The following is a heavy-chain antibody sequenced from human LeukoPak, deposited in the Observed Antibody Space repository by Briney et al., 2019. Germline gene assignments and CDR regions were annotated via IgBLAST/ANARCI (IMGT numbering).Heavy chain of an antibody. CDR2: IGYSGSDT. Sequence: GGSLRLSCIVSGFTLSSYEMTWFRQAPGKGLEWVSSIGYSGSDTHYADSVKGRFTISRDNSKNTLYLQMNSLRAEDTAVYYCARDGPYYYDSSGFFDYWGQGTLVTVSS. D-gene: IGHD3-22*01. CDR3: ARDGPYYYDSSGFFDY. V-gene: IGHV3-23*01. CDR1: GFTLSSYE. J-gene: IGHJ4*02.